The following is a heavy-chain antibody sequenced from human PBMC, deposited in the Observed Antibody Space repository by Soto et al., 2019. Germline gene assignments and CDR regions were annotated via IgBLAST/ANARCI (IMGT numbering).Heavy chain of an antibody. V-gene: IGHV3-9*01. Sequence: GGSLRLSCAASGFTFDDYAMHWVRQAPGKGLEWVSGISWNSGSIGYADSVKGRFTISRDNAKNSLYLQMNSLRAEDTALYYCAKAILGGVSSGWSPDFDYWGQGTLVTVSS. D-gene: IGHD6-19*01. CDR3: AKAILGGVSSGWSPDFDY. CDR2: ISWNSGSI. CDR1: GFTFDDYA. J-gene: IGHJ4*02.